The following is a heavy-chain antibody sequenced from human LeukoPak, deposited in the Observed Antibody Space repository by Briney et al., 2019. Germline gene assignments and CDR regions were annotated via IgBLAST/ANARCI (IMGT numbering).Heavy chain of an antibody. CDR2: IYYSGST. D-gene: IGHD4-17*01. CDR3: ARHGRAVTKFDY. J-gene: IGHJ4*02. CDR1: GGPISSYY. V-gene: IGHV4-59*08. Sequence: SETLSLTCTVSGGPISSYYWSWIRQPPGKGLEWIGYIYYSGSTNYNPSLKSRVTISVDTSKNQFSLKLSSVTAADTAVYYCARHGRAVTKFDYWGQGTLVTVSS.